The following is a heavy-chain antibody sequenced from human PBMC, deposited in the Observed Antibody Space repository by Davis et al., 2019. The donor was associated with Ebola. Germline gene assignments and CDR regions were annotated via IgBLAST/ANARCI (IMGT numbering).Heavy chain of an antibody. CDR3: AKDHPEYYDILTGYYPPDY. D-gene: IGHD3-9*01. CDR1: GFTFSTYA. Sequence: GGSLRLSCAASGFTFSTYAMNWVRQAPGKGLEWVSAISGSGGSTYYADSVKGRFTISRDNSKNTLYLQMNSLRAEDTAVYYCAKDHPEYYDILTGYYPPDYWGQGTLVTVSS. CDR2: ISGSGGST. V-gene: IGHV3-23*01. J-gene: IGHJ4*02.